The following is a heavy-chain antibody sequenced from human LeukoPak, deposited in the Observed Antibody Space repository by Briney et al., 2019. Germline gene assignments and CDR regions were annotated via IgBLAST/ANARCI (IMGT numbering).Heavy chain of an antibody. D-gene: IGHD2-15*01. J-gene: IGHJ4*02. CDR1: GGSIMYYY. CDR3: ARKGGLFAY. Sequence: PSETLSLTCTVPGGSIMYYYWSWIRQPPGRGLEWLGYIYYNGSTNYNPSLKSRLTISVDTSKNQFSLKVTSVTAADSAVYYCARKGGLFAYWGRGRLVTVSS. CDR2: IYYNGST. V-gene: IGHV4-59*01.